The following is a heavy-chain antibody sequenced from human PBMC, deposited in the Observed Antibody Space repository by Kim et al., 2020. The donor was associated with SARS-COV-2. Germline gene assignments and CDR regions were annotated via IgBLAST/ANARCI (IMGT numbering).Heavy chain of an antibody. CDR3: ARDGGSYYRYYYYGMDV. CDR2: INHSGST. V-gene: IGHV4-34*01. D-gene: IGHD1-26*01. CDR1: GGSFSGYY. Sequence: SETLSLTCAVYGGSFSGYYWSWIRQPPGKGLEWIGEINHSGSTNYNPSLKSRVTISVDTSKNQFSLKLSSVTAADTAVYYCARDGGSYYRYYYYGMDVWGQGTTVTVSS. J-gene: IGHJ6*02.